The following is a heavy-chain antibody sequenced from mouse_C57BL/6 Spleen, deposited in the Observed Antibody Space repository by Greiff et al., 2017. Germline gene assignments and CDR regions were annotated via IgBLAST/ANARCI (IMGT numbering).Heavy chain of an antibody. CDR3: TTYGSSYDYAMDY. CDR2: IDPENGDT. V-gene: IGHV14-4*01. Sequence: DVKLQESGAELVRPGASVKLSCTASGFNIKDDYMHWVKQRPEQGLEWIGWIDPENGDTEYASKFQGKATITADTSSNTAYLQLSSLTSEDTAVYYCTTYGSSYDYAMDYWGQGTSVTVSS. CDR1: GFNIKDDY. J-gene: IGHJ4*01. D-gene: IGHD1-1*01.